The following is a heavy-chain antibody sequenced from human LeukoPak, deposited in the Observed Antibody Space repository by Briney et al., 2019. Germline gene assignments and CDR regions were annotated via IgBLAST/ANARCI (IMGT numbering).Heavy chain of an antibody. V-gene: IGHV4-39*01. Sequence: SETLSLTCTVSGGSISSSSYYWGWIRQPPGKGLEWIGSIYYSGSTYYNPSLKSRVTISVDTSKNQFSLKLSSVTAADTAVYYCARHPIIVVVPAAIEYNWFDPWGQGTLVTVSS. CDR1: GGSISSSSYY. J-gene: IGHJ5*02. CDR2: IYYSGST. D-gene: IGHD2-2*01. CDR3: ARHPIIVVVPAAIEYNWFDP.